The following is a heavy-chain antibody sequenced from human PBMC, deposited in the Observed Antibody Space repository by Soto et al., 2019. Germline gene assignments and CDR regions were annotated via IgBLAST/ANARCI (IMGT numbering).Heavy chain of an antibody. CDR2: KYFGDAKT. D-gene: IGHD2-2*02. CDR1: GDSFSTYW. CDR3: APWGYSRLFDY. Sequence: GESLKISCHGSGDSFSTYWIGWVRQMPGKGLEWMGGKYFGDAKTRDSSSLQGQVTISADKSISTVSLQWSSVKASDTALYYCAPWGYSRLFDYWGQGTLVTVSS. J-gene: IGHJ4*02. V-gene: IGHV5-51*01.